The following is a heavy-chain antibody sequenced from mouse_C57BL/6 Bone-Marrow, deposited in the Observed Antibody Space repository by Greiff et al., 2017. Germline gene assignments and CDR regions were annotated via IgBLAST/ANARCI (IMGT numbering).Heavy chain of an antibody. CDR3: THPLHSYGSPWFAY. CDR2: IDPENGDT. D-gene: IGHD1-1*01. J-gene: IGHJ3*01. CDR1: GFNIKDDY. Sequence: VQLQQSGAELVRPGASVKLSCTASGFNIKDDYMHWVKQRPEQGLEWIGWIDPENGDTEYASKFQGKATITADTSSNTAYLQLSSLTSEDTAVYYCTHPLHSYGSPWFAYWGQGTLVTVSA. V-gene: IGHV14-4*01.